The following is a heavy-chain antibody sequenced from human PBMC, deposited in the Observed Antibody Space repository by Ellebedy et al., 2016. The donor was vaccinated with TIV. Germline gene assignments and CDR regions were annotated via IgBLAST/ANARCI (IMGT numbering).Heavy chain of an antibody. Sequence: MPSETLSLTCSVSGGSISGYYWSWIRQPAGKGLEWIWRIYSSGSTNYNPSLKSRLTMSIDTSKNQFSLRVSSATAADTAVYYCARHDLRDDYNVNYYFDYWGQGTLVTVSS. J-gene: IGHJ4*02. CDR2: IYSSGST. V-gene: IGHV4-4*07. CDR1: GGSISGYY. D-gene: IGHD5-24*01. CDR3: ARHDLRDDYNVNYYFDY.